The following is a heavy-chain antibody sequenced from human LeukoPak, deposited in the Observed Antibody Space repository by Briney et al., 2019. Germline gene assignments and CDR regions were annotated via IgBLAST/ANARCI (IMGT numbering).Heavy chain of an antibody. J-gene: IGHJ4*02. V-gene: IGHV4-59*12. D-gene: IGHD3-10*01. CDR2: IYYNGST. CDR3: ARDGTMVRGVMD. Sequence: SETLSLTCTVSGGSISSYFWSWIRQPPGKGLEWIGFIYYNGSTNYNPSLKSRVTISVDTSKNQFSLKLSSVTAADTAVYYCARDGTMVRGVMDWGQGTLVTVSS. CDR1: GGSISSYF.